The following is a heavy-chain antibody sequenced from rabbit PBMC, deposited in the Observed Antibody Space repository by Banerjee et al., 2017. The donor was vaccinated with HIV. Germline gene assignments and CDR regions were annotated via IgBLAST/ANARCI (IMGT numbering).Heavy chain of an antibody. CDR3: TRGGDGDYRHWLDL. V-gene: IGHV1S40*01. CDR2: IYAGSSANT. CDR1: GFSFSGSYH. J-gene: IGHJ5*01. D-gene: IGHD2-1*01. Sequence: QSLEESGGDLVKPGASLTLTCKASGFSFSGSYHMCWVRQAPGKGLEWIACIYAGSSANTYYASWAKGRFTFSKTSSTTVTLQMNSLTAADTATYFCTRGGDGDYRHWLDLWGPGTLVTVS.